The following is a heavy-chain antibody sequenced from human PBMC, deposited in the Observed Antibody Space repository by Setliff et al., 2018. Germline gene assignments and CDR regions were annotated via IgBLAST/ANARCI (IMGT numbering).Heavy chain of an antibody. J-gene: IGHJ5*02. CDR1: GYSFSTCW. CDR3: ARHPYYYGSGTYLDNNNRWFDP. CDR2: IYPGDSIT. V-gene: IGHV5-51*01. Sequence: GESLKISCKGSGYSFSTCWIGWVRQMPGKGLEWMGIIYPGDSITRYSPSFQGQVTISVDKSINTAYLQWSSLKASDTAMYYCARHPYYYGSGTYLDNNNRWFDPWGQGTLVTVSS. D-gene: IGHD3-10*01.